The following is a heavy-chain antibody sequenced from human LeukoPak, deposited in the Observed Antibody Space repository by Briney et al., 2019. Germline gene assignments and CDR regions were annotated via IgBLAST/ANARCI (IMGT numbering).Heavy chain of an antibody. Sequence: SETLSLTCAVYGGSFSGYFWSWIRQPPGKGLEWIGEINHSGSTNYNPSLKSQVTISVDTSKNHFSLRLSSVTAADTAVYYCARGRYDYFGIRGADSFDIWGQGTMVTVSS. V-gene: IGHV4-34*01. D-gene: IGHD5-12*01. J-gene: IGHJ3*02. CDR1: GGSFSGYF. CDR2: INHSGST. CDR3: ARGRYDYFGIRGADSFDI.